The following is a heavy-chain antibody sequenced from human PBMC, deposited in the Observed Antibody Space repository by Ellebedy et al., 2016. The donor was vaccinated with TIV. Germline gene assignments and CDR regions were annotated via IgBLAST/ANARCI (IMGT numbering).Heavy chain of an antibody. CDR3: AREPMVRGVIRRGYAMDV. D-gene: IGHD3-10*01. CDR1: GFTFSSYG. J-gene: IGHJ6*02. Sequence: LSLTXAASGFTFSSYGMHWVRQAPGKGLEWVAVIWYDGSNKYYADSVKGRFTISRDNSKNTPYLQMNSLRAEDTAVYYCAREPMVRGVIRRGYAMDVWGQGTTVTVSS. V-gene: IGHV3-33*01. CDR2: IWYDGSNK.